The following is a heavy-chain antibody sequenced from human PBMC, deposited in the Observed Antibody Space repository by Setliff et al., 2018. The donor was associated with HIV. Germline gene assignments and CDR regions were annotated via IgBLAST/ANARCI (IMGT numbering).Heavy chain of an antibody. V-gene: IGHV4-34*01. CDR1: GVSISNYY. D-gene: IGHD3-10*01. J-gene: IGHJ4*02. CDR2: VNHSGTT. Sequence: PSETLSLTCTVSGVSISNYYWSWVRQRPKRGLEWFGEVNHSGTTNYNPSLKSRVTISVDTSKNQFSLRVKSVTAGDTSLYFCARRRGPMVRGVDPAPSFFFDYWGQGTPVTVSS. CDR3: ARRRGPMVRGVDPAPSFFFDY.